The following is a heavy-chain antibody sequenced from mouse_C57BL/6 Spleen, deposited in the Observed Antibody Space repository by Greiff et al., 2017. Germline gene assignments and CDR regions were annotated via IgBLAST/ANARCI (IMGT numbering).Heavy chain of an antibody. Sequence: QVQLKQSGAELVRPGASVTLSCKASGYTFTDYEMHWVKQTPVHGLEWIGAIDPETGGTAYNQKFKGKAILTADKSSSTAYMELRSLTSEDSAVYYCTIFRWLLRSFAYWGQGTLVTVSA. CDR2: IDPETGGT. CDR3: TIFRWLLRSFAY. J-gene: IGHJ3*01. V-gene: IGHV1-15*01. CDR1: GYTFTDYE. D-gene: IGHD2-3*01.